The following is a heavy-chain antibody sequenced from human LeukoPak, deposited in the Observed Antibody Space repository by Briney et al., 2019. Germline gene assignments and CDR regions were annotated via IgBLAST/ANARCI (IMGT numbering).Heavy chain of an antibody. D-gene: IGHD3-9*01. CDR2: IYPGDSDT. J-gene: IGHJ5*02. CDR3: ARQGENDILTGYYRGDWFDP. V-gene: IGHV5-51*01. CDR1: GYSFTSYW. Sequence: GESLKVSCKGSGYSFTSYWIGWVRQMPGKGLEWMGIIYPGDSDTRYSPSFQGQVTISADKSISTAYLQWSSLKASDTAMYYCARQGENDILTGYYRGDWFDPWGQGTLVTVSS.